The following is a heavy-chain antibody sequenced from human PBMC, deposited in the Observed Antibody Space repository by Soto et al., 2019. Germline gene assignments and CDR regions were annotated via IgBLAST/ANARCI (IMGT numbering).Heavy chain of an antibody. CDR3: ASVRDYYDSSGYYY. J-gene: IGHJ4*02. Sequence: RASVKVSCKASGGTFSSYAISWVRQAPGQGLEWMGGIIPIFGTANYAQKFQGRVTITADESTSTAYMELSSLRSEDTAVYYCASVRDYYDSSGYYYWGQGTLVTVSS. CDR2: IIPIFGTA. V-gene: IGHV1-69*13. CDR1: GGTFSSYA. D-gene: IGHD3-22*01.